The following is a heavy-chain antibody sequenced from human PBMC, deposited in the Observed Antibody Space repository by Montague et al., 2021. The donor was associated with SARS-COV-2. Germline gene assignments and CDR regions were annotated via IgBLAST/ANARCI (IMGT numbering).Heavy chain of an antibody. J-gene: IGHJ4*02. D-gene: IGHD3-22*01. CDR2: VDTAGDP. CDR3: ARGNYDNSGHYPAYYFDN. CDR1: GLTFSSYD. V-gene: IGHV3-13*05. Sequence: SLRLSCAASGLTFSSYDFHWVRQGTGKGLEWVSAVDTAGDPYYADSVKGRFTISRDNAKNSLYLQMNSLRAEDTAVYYCARGNYDNSGHYPAYYFDNWGQGTLVTVSS.